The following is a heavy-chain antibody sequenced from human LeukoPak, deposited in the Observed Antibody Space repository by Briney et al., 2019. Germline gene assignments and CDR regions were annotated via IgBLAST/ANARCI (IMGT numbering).Heavy chain of an antibody. V-gene: IGHV3-30-3*01. D-gene: IGHD3-9*01. CDR1: GFTFSSHA. J-gene: IGHJ4*02. CDR2: VSYDGSNK. CDR3: AREEEGFTYYDILTGSLSPKPIDY. Sequence: PGGSLRLSCAAAGFTFSSHAMHWVRQAPGRGLGWVAVVSYDGSNKYYADSVKGRFTISRDNSKNKLYMQMNRLRAEDTAVYYCAREEEGFTYYDILTGSLSPKPIDYWGQGPLVTVSS.